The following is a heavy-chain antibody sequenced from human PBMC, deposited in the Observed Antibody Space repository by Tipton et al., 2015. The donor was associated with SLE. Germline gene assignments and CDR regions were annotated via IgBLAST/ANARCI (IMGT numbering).Heavy chain of an antibody. J-gene: IGHJ4*02. D-gene: IGHD5-18*01. CDR2: IYYSGST. CDR1: GGSISSHY. Sequence: TLSLTCTVSGGSISSHYWSWIRQPPGKGLEWIGYIYYSGSTNYNPSLKSRVTISVDTSKNQFSLKLSSVTGADTAVYYCARGEGYSYGLDPFDYWGQGTLVTVSS. CDR3: ARGEGYSYGLDPFDY. V-gene: IGHV4-59*11.